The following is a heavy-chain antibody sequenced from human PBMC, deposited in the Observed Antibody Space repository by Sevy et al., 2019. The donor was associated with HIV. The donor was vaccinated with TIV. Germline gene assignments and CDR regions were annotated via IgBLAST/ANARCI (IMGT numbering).Heavy chain of an antibody. D-gene: IGHD5-12*01. CDR2: ISYDGSNK. J-gene: IGHJ3*02. V-gene: IGHV3-30-3*01. CDR3: ARAEMATIPNAFDI. Sequence: GGSLRLSCAASGFTFSSYAMHWVRQAPGKGLEWVAVISYDGSNKYYADSVKGRFTISRDNSKNTLYLQMNSLRAEDTAVYYCARAEMATIPNAFDIWGQGTMVTVSS. CDR1: GFTFSSYA.